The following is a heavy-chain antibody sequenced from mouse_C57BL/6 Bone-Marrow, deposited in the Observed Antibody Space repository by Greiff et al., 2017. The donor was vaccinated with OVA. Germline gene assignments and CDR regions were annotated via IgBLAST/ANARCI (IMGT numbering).Heavy chain of an antibody. CDR2: ISNLAYSI. CDR1: GFTFSDYG. V-gene: IGHV5-15*01. CDR3: ERRDYRYYAMDY. J-gene: IGHJ4*01. D-gene: IGHD1-1*02. Sequence: VQLKESGGGLVQPGGSLKLSCAASGFTFSDYGMAWVRQAPRKGPEWVAFISNLAYSINYADTVTGRFPISRENAKNTLYLEVSSLRSEDTAMYDCERRDYRYYAMDYWGQGTSVTVSS.